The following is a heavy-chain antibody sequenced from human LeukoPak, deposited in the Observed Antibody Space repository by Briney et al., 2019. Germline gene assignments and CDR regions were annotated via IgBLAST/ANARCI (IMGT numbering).Heavy chain of an antibody. CDR2: INHSGST. V-gene: IGHV4-34*01. CDR3: ARLSYYDSSGYYRGPNWFDP. J-gene: IGHJ5*02. CDR1: GGSFSGYY. Sequence: SETLSLTCAVYGGSFSGYYWSWIRQPPGKGLEWIGEINHSGSTNYNPSLKSRVTISVDTSKNQFSLKLRSVTAADTAVYYCARLSYYDSSGYYRGPNWFDPWGQGTLVTVSS. D-gene: IGHD3-22*01.